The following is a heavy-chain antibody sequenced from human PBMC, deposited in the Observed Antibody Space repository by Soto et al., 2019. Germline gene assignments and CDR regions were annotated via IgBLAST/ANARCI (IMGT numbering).Heavy chain of an antibody. CDR2: IYYSGST. J-gene: IGHJ5*02. Sequence: PSETLSLTCTVSGGSISSGGYYWSWIRQHPGKGLEWIGYIYYSGSTYYNPSLKSRVTISVDTSKNQFSLKLSSVTAADTAVYCCARFAIPRFWFDPWGQGTLVTVSS. CDR1: GGSISSGGYY. V-gene: IGHV4-31*03. CDR3: ARFAIPRFWFDP. D-gene: IGHD2-21*01.